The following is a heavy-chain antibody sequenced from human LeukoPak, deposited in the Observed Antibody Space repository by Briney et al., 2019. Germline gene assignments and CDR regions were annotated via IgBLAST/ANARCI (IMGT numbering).Heavy chain of an antibody. D-gene: IGHD3-10*01. CDR3: ARDSSLWFVGGDVDY. J-gene: IGHJ4*02. CDR1: GFTFSSYA. CDR2: ISYDGSNK. V-gene: IGHV3-30*04. Sequence: GGFLRLSCAASGFTFSSYAMHWVRQAPGKGLEWVAVISYDGSNKYYADSVKGRFTISRDNSKNTLYLQMNSLRAEDTAVYYCARDSSLWFVGGDVDYWGQGTLVTVSS.